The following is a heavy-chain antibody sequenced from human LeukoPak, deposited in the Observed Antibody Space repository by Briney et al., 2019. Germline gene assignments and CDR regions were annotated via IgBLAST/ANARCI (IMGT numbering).Heavy chain of an antibody. J-gene: IGHJ3*02. V-gene: IGHV3-13*01. CDR3: TRDLREGTTPDASDI. CDR1: GFTFSLYD. CDR2: IGTVGDT. D-gene: IGHD1-7*01. Sequence: HPGGSLRLSCAASGFTFSLYDMHWVRQATGKRLEWVSGIGTVGDTYYADSVKGRFTISRENAKNSLSLQMDSLRAGDTAVYYCTRDLREGTTPDASDIWGQGTMVTVSS.